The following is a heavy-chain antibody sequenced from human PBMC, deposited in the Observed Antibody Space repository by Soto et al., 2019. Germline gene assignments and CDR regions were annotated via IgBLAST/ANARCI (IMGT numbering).Heavy chain of an antibody. CDR3: ARDLSSDYGLDV. CDR1: GFTVSSNY. J-gene: IGHJ6*02. CDR2: IYSGGGT. V-gene: IGHV3-66*01. Sequence: EVPLVESGGGLVQPGGSLRLSCAASGFTVSSNYMSWVRQAPGKGLEWVSVIYSGGGTYYADSVKGRFTISRDNSKNTLYLQMNSLRAEDTAVYYCARDLSSDYGLDVWGQGTTVTVSS.